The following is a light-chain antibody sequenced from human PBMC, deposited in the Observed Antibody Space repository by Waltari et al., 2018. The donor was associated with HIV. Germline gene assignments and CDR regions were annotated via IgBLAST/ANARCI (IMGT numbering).Light chain of an antibody. J-gene: IGKJ1*01. CDR2: GTS. CDR3: HHYNNWRET. CDR1: QSVNSN. Sequence: EILMTQSPATLSVSPRERATLSRRASQSVNSNLAWYQQKPGQTPRLLSYGTSTRATYIPARFSGSGSGTEFTLTISSLQSEYFAVYYLHHYNNWRETFGQGTKVEIK. V-gene: IGKV3-15*01.